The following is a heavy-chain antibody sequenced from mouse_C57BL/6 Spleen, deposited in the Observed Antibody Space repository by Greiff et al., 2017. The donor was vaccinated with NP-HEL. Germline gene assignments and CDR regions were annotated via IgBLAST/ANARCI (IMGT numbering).Heavy chain of an antibody. Sequence: QVQLQQPGAELVKPGASVKLSCKASGYTFTSYWMQWVKQRPGQGLEWIGEIDPSDSYTNYNQKLKGKATLTVDTSSSTAYMQLSSLTSEDSAVYYCARWDDGYYYYWGQGTTLTVSS. J-gene: IGHJ2*01. D-gene: IGHD2-3*01. V-gene: IGHV1-50*01. CDR3: ARWDDGYYYY. CDR1: GYTFTSYW. CDR2: IDPSDSYT.